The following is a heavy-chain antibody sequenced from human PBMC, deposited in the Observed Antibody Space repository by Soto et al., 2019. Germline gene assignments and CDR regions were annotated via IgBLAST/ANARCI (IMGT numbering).Heavy chain of an antibody. Sequence: SETLSLTCTVSGGSISSGDYYWSWIRQPPGKGLEWIGYIYYSGSTYYNPSLKSRVTISVDTAKNPFSLKLSSVTAADPAVYYCANFRNTVTSFDYWGQGTLVTVSS. CDR1: GGSISSGDYY. CDR2: IYYSGST. V-gene: IGHV4-30-4*01. CDR3: ANFRNTVTSFDY. J-gene: IGHJ4*02. D-gene: IGHD4-17*01.